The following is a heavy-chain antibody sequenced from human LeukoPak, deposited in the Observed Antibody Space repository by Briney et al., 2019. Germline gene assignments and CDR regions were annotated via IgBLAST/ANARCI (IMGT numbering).Heavy chain of an antibody. V-gene: IGHV1-18*01. CDR2: ISAYNGNT. CDR1: GYTFTSYG. Sequence: GASVKVPCKASGYTFTSYGISWVRQAPGQGLEWMGWISAYNGNTNYAQKLQGRVTMTTDTSTSTAYMELRSLRSDDTAVYYCASYDYGDNNWFDPWGQGTLVTVSS. CDR3: ASYDYGDNNWFDP. D-gene: IGHD4-17*01. J-gene: IGHJ5*02.